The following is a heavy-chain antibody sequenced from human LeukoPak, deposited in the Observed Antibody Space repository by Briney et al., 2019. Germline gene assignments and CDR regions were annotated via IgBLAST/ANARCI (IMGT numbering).Heavy chain of an antibody. Sequence: GGSLRLSCAASGFTFSSYGMHWVRQAPGKGLEWVTFIRYDGSNKYYADSVKGRFTISRDTSKNTLYLQMNSLRAEDTAVYYCARDSEGAAAGAFDIWGQGTMVTVSS. CDR2: IRYDGSNK. CDR3: ARDSEGAAAGAFDI. V-gene: IGHV3-30*02. D-gene: IGHD6-13*01. CDR1: GFTFSSYG. J-gene: IGHJ3*02.